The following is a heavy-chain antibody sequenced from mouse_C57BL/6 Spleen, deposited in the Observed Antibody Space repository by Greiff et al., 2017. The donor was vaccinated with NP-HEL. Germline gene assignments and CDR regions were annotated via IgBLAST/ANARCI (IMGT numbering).Heavy chain of an antibody. CDR1: GYTFTSYG. Sequence: QVHLQQSGAELARPGASVKLSCKASGYTFTSYGISWVKQRTGQGLEWIGEIYPRSGNTYYNEKFKGKATLTADKSSSTAYMELRSLTSEDSAFYFGARAKSPTSARDYWGQGTSATVSS. V-gene: IGHV1-81*01. CDR3: ARAKSPTSARDY. CDR2: IYPRSGNT. J-gene: IGHJ4*01.